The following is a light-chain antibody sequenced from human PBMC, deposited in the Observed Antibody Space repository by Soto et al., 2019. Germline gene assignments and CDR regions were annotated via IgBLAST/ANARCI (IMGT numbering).Light chain of an antibody. Sequence: QSALTQPASVAGSPGQSITISCTGTSSDVGGYKSVSWYQQHPGKAPKLLIYEVINRPSGVSTRFSGSKSVNTASLTISGLQADDEGDYYCSSYTSTTTVFFGGGTQLTV. CDR1: SSDVGGYKS. CDR2: EVI. CDR3: SSYTSTTTVF. V-gene: IGLV2-14*01. J-gene: IGLJ2*01.